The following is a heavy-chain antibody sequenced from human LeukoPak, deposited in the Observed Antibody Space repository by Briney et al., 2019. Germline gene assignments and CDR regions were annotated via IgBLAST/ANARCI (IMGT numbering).Heavy chain of an antibody. V-gene: IGHV3-7*03. Sequence: GGSLRLSCAASGFTFSSYWMSWVRQAPGKGLEWVANIKKDGSEKYYGDSVKGRFTISRDNARNSLYLQMNSLRAEDTAVYYCARAQGYFDYWGQGTLVTVSS. J-gene: IGHJ4*02. CDR3: ARAQGYFDY. CDR1: GFTFSSYW. CDR2: IKKDGSEK.